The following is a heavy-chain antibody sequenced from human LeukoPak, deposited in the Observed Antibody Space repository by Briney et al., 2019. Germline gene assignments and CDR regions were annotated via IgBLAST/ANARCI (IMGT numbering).Heavy chain of an antibody. V-gene: IGHV3-7*01. CDR2: IKQDGSQK. J-gene: IGHJ4*02. Sequence: GGSLRLSCAASGFTSSSYWMNWVRQAPGKGLEWVAIIKQDGSQKYYVDSVKGRFTNSTDTAKNSLYLLMNSLRAEDTAVYYCARASLSSLLTFDYWGQGTLVTVSS. CDR1: GFTSSSYW. D-gene: IGHD2-15*01. CDR3: ARASLSSLLTFDY.